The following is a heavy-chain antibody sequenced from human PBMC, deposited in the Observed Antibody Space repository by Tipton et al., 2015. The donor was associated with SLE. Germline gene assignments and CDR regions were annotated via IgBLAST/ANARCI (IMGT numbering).Heavy chain of an antibody. J-gene: IGHJ4*02. CDR1: GDSISNNNYY. CDR2: INYSGTT. Sequence: TLSLTCALSGDSISNNNYYWGWIRQPPGKGLEWIGNINYSGTTYFNPSLKTRVTISVDRSMVHFSLRLTSVTAADTAVYYCAKFVPDSTSVWDDWGQGTLVTVSS. D-gene: IGHD2/OR15-2a*01. V-gene: IGHV4-39*02. CDR3: AKFVPDSTSVWDD.